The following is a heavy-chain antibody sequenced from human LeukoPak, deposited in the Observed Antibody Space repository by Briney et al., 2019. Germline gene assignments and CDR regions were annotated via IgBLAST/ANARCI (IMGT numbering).Heavy chain of an antibody. V-gene: IGHV3-30*02. J-gene: IGHJ4*02. CDR3: AKGRGQSYPHYYFDS. CDR2: VRYDGSNK. CDR1: GFTFSSYG. D-gene: IGHD5-18*01. Sequence: GGSLRLPCAASGFTFSSYGMHWVRQAPGKGLEWVAFVRYDGSNKYYADSVKGRFTISRDSSKNTLYLQMNSLRPEDTAVYYCAKGRGQSYPHYYFDSWGQGTLVTVSS.